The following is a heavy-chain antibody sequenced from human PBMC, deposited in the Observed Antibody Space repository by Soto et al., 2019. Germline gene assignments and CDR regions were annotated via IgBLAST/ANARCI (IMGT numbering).Heavy chain of an antibody. V-gene: IGHV1-18*01. CDR3: ARGGYYDSSGGKLSHYGLDV. CDR2: ISPYNDYT. CDR1: GYTFIRYG. D-gene: IGHD3-16*01. J-gene: IGHJ6*02. Sequence: QVQLAQSANEVKKPGASVRVSCKAAGYTFIRYGIAWVRQAPGQGLEGMGWISPYNDYTVYAQKFQGRVSMTADTSTRTVYMNLRGLKSDDTAVYYCARGGYYDSSGGKLSHYGLDVWGQGTSVSVSS.